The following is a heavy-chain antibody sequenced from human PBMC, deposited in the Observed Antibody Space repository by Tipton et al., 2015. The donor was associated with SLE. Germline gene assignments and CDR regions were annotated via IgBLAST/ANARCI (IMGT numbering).Heavy chain of an antibody. CDR2: ISTQNGDT. CDR1: GYTFTSYG. CDR3: VRECSGTGCLDY. J-gene: IGHJ4*02. V-gene: IGHV1-18*01. D-gene: IGHD2-8*02. Sequence: QSGAEVKKPGASVKVSCKASGYTFTSYGISWVRQAPGQGLEWMGWISTQNGDTKYAQRFQGRVTMTTDTSTSTTYMALRSPRSDDTAIYYCVRECSGTGCLDYWGQGTLVTVSS.